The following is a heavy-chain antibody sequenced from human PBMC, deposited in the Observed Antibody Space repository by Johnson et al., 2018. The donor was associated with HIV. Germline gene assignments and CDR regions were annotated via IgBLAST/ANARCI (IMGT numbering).Heavy chain of an antibody. Sequence: VQLVESGGGLVQPGGSLRLSCGASGFIFSNYAMSWVRQRQAPGKGLEWVGRIKSETDGGTTDSAAPVKGRFTISRDDSENTLRLQMNSLRAEDTAVYYCAKDGDDGDGPDGTKGAFDIWGQGTMVTVSS. J-gene: IGHJ3*02. CDR1: GFIFSNYA. V-gene: IGHV3-15*01. CDR2: IKSETDGGTT. D-gene: IGHD5-24*01. CDR3: AKDGDDGDGPDGTKGAFDI.